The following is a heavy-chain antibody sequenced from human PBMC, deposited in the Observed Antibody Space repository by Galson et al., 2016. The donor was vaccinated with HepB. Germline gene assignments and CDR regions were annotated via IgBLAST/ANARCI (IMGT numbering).Heavy chain of an antibody. CDR1: GFTFSSFA. D-gene: IGHD3-22*01. V-gene: IGHV3-30*04. CDR3: ARGSDYEGSGYYYFDY. Sequence: SLRLSCAASGFTFSSFAVHWVRQAPGKGLEWVAVISYDGYNKHHADSVRGRFTISRDDSRNTVYLQMNSLRAEDTAVYYCARGSDYEGSGYYYFDYWGQGTLVTVSS. CDR2: ISYDGYNK. J-gene: IGHJ4*02.